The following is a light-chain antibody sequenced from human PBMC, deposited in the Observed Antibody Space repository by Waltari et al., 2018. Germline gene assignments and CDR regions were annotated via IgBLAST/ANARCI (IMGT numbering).Light chain of an antibody. CDR3: MQSLQSPLT. CDR1: RSLLHSSGYNY. V-gene: IGKV2-28*01. CDR2: LGS. Sequence: DIVMTQSPLSLPVTLGETASISCKSSRSLLHSSGYNYVDWYLQKPGQSPQLLISLGSNRASGVPDRFSGSGSGTDFTLKISRVEAEDVGVYYCMQSLQSPLTFGGGTKVEIK. J-gene: IGKJ4*01.